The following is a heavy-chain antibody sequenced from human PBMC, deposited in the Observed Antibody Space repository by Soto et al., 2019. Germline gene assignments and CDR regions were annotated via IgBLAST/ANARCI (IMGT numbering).Heavy chain of an antibody. J-gene: IGHJ4*02. V-gene: IGHV3-30-3*01. D-gene: IGHD3-22*01. CDR1: GFTFSSYA. CDR2: ISYDGSNK. Sequence: QVQLVESGGGVVQPGRSLRLSCAASGFTFSSYAMHWVRQAPGKGLEWVAVISYDGSNKYYADSVKGRFTISRDNSKNTLYLQMNSLRAEDTAVYYCARDRRDSSGYYPLVDYWGQETLVTVSS. CDR3: ARDRRDSSGYYPLVDY.